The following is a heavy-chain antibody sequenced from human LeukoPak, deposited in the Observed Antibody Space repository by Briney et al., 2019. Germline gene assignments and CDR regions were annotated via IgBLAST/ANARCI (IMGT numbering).Heavy chain of an antibody. CDR3: GTVVRLLHSGDAFGN. CDR1: GDSDRSGSFY. J-gene: IGHJ4*02. CDR2: IYYSGST. D-gene: IGHD5-12*01. Sequence: SETLSLTCTVSGDSDRSGSFYWSWIRQPPGKGLEWIGYIYYSGSTNYNPSLKSRVTISVDTSKNQFSLKMRSVTAADTAVYYCGTVVRLLHSGDAFGNWGQGTLVTVSS. V-gene: IGHV4-61*01.